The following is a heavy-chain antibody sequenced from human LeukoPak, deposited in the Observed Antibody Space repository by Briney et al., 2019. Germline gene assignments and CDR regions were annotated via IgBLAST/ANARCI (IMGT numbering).Heavy chain of an antibody. CDR2: IYYSGST. Sequence: SETLSLTCTVSGGSISSSNYYWGWIRQPPGKGLEWIGSIYYSGSTSYNPSLKSRVTISVDTSKNQFSLKLSSVTAADTAVYYCARDFAPTSWGQGTLVTVSS. J-gene: IGHJ5*02. CDR1: GGSISSSNYY. V-gene: IGHV4-39*07. CDR3: ARDFAPTS.